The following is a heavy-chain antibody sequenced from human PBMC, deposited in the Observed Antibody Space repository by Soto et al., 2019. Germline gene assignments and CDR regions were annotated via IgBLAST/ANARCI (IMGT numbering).Heavy chain of an antibody. CDR1: EYTFTGYY. V-gene: IGHV1-2*02. CDR3: ARTDIVVVVAAPDY. CDR2: INPNSGGT. J-gene: IGHJ4*02. Sequence: ASVKVSCKASEYTFTGYYMHWVRQAPGQGLEWMGWINPNSGGTNYAQKFQGRVTMTRDTSISTAYMELSRLRSDDTAVYYCARTDIVVVVAAPDYWGQGTLVTVSS. D-gene: IGHD2-15*01.